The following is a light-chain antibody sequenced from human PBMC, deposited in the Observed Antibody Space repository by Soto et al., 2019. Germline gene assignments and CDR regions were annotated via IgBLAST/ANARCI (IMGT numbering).Light chain of an antibody. Sequence: DIQLTQSPSFLSASIGDRVTITCRASQGISSFLAWYRQKPGEAPKLLISAASTLQSGVPSRFSGSGSGTEFTITISSLQPEDFANYICQQRNSHPPTFGQGTKLEIK. CDR2: AAS. J-gene: IGKJ2*01. CDR3: QQRNSHPPT. CDR1: QGISSF. V-gene: IGKV1-9*01.